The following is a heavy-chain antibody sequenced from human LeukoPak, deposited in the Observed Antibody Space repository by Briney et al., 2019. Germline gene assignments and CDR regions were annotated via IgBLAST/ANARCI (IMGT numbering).Heavy chain of an antibody. CDR2: IIPILGIA. CDR1: GGTFSSYA. D-gene: IGHD3-10*01. CDR3: ARASGGSGQDY. Sequence: VASVKVSCKASGGTFSSYAISWVRQAPGQGLEWMGRIIPILGIANYAQKFHGRVTITADKSTSTAYMELSSLRSEDTAVYYCARASGGSGQDYWGQGTLVTVSS. V-gene: IGHV1-69*04. J-gene: IGHJ4*02.